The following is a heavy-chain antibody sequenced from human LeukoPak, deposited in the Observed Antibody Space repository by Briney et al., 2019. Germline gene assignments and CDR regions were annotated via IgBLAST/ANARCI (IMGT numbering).Heavy chain of an antibody. J-gene: IGHJ4*02. Sequence: PGGSLRLSCAASGFTFSSYAMSWVRQAPGKGLGWVSAISGSGGSTYYADSVKGRFTISRDNSKNTLYLQMNSLRAEDTAVYYCAASLPNIVVVPATKGPFGYWGQGALVTVSS. CDR3: AASLPNIVVVPATKGPFGY. CDR1: GFTFSSYA. D-gene: IGHD2-2*01. V-gene: IGHV3-23*01. CDR2: ISGSGGST.